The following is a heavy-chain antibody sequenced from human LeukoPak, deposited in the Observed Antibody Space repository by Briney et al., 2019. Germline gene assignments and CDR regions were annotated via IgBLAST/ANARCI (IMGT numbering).Heavy chain of an antibody. CDR1: GFTFSHYT. J-gene: IGHJ4*02. Sequence: GGSLRLSCVASGFTFSHYTMNWVRQAPGKGLEWVSSISISSNFIYYADSVKGRFTISRDNAKNSLYLQMNSLRAEDTAVYYCARDSSSWRYFDYWGQGTLVTVSS. CDR2: ISISSNFI. CDR3: ARDSSSWRYFDY. V-gene: IGHV3-21*01. D-gene: IGHD6-13*01.